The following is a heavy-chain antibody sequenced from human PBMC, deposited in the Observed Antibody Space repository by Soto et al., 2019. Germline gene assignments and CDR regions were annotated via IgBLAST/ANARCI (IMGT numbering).Heavy chain of an antibody. CDR1: GYTFTSYY. J-gene: IGHJ4*02. CDR3: ARDFQVAAAGPRRDYFDY. V-gene: IGHV1-46*01. D-gene: IGHD6-13*01. Sequence: ASVKVSCKASGYTFTSYYMHWVRQAPGQGLEWMGIINPSGGSTSYAQKFHGRVTMTRDTSTSTVYMELSSLRSEDTAVYYCARDFQVAAAGPRRDYFDYWGQGTLVTVSS. CDR2: INPSGGST.